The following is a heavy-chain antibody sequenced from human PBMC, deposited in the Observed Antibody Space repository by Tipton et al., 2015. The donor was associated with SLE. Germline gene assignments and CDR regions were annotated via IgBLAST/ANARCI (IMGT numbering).Heavy chain of an antibody. V-gene: IGHV4-59*01. CDR1: GGSISSGY. J-gene: IGHJ6*02. D-gene: IGHD5-18*01. CDR2: IFYTGST. Sequence: LRLSCTVSGGSISSGYWTWIRQPPGKGLEWIGSIFYTGSTTYNPSLKSRLTMSVDTPKNQFSLKLTSVTAADTAVYYCARISVDTTMAQRVDYGMDVWGQGTTVTVSS. CDR3: ARISVDTTMAQRVDYGMDV.